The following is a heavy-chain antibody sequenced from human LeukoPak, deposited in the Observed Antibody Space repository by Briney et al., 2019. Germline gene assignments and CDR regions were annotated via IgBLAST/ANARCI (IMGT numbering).Heavy chain of an antibody. D-gene: IGHD5-24*01. V-gene: IGHV1-18*01. Sequence: GASVKVSCKASGYTFTSYGISWARQAPGPGLEWMGRISHYNGNTNYAQKLKRRVTMTTDTSTSTAYMELRSLRSDDTAVDYCARARMAGAFDYWGQETLVTVSS. J-gene: IGHJ4*02. CDR2: ISHYNGNT. CDR1: GYTFTSYG. CDR3: ARARMAGAFDY.